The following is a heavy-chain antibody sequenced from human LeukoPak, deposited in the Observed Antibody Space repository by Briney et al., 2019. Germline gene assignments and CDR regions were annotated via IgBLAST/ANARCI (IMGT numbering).Heavy chain of an antibody. Sequence: GESLKISCKGSGYSFTNYLIGWVRRKPGKGLEWMGMIYPDDSETKYSPSFQGQVTISADKSISTAYLQWSSLKASDTATYYCARRWDYGGFSWFDPWGQGTLVTVSS. D-gene: IGHD4-23*01. CDR1: GYSFTNYL. V-gene: IGHV5-51*01. CDR2: IYPDDSET. CDR3: ARRWDYGGFSWFDP. J-gene: IGHJ5*02.